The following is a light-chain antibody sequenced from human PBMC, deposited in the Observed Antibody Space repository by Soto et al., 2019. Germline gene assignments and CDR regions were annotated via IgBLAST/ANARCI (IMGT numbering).Light chain of an antibody. V-gene: IGLV2-8*01. CDR3: SSYAGSNNLV. J-gene: IGLJ2*01. CDR1: SSDVGGYNY. CDR2: EVN. Sequence: QSALTQPPSASGSPGQSVTISCTGTSSDVGGYNYVSWYQQHPGKAPKLMIYEVNKRPSGVPDRFSGSKSGDTASLTVSGLQADDEADYYFSSYAGSNNLVFGGGTQLTVL.